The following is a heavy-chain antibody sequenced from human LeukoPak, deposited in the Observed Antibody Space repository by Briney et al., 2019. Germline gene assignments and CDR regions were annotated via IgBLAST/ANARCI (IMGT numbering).Heavy chain of an antibody. CDR1: GGSFSGYY. Sequence: KPSETLSLTCAVYGGSFSGYYWSWIRQPPGKGLEWIGEINHSGSTNYDPSLKSRVTISVDTSKNQFSLKLSSVTAADTAVYYCARGRHPMVRGPFDYWGQGTLVTVSS. D-gene: IGHD3-10*01. CDR3: ARGRHPMVRGPFDY. V-gene: IGHV4-34*01. CDR2: INHSGST. J-gene: IGHJ4*02.